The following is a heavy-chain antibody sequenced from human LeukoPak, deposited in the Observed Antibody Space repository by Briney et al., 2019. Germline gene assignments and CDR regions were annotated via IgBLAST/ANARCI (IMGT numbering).Heavy chain of an antibody. V-gene: IGHV2-5*02. CDR2: IYWDADK. Sequence: SGPTPVKPTHTLTLICTFSWFSLSTSGVRVGWIHQPPGKALEWLALIYWDADKRYSPSLKSRLTITKDTSKHQVVLTMTNMVPVDTDTYYCAHRISMANDAFDIWGQGTMVTVSS. CDR1: WFSLSTSGVR. CDR3: AHRISMANDAFDI. J-gene: IGHJ3*02. D-gene: IGHD3-10*01.